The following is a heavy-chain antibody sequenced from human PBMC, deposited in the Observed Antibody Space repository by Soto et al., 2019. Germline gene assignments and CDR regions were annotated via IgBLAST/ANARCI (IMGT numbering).Heavy chain of an antibody. CDR2: IYYSGST. D-gene: IGHD3-10*01. CDR1: GGSISSYY. Sequence: PSETLSLTCTVSGGSISSYYWSWIRQPPRKGLEWIGYIYYSGSTNYNPSLKSRVTISVDTSKNQFSLKLSSVTAADTAVYYCARSFTGFTIYYYYYMDVWGKGTTVTVSS. V-gene: IGHV4-59*01. CDR3: ARSFTGFTIYYYYYMDV. J-gene: IGHJ6*03.